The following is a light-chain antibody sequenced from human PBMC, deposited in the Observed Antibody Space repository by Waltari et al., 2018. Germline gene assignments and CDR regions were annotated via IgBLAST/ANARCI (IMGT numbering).Light chain of an antibody. CDR3: SSQTLDGLVL. CDR2: DVT. Sequence: QSALTQPASVSGSPGQSITISCSGVGSAVGASDSVSWHQHHPGKAPQVIIYDVTNRPSGVSDRFSASQSANTASLTISRLQPEDEADYYCSSQTLDGLVLFGGGTRLTVL. V-gene: IGLV2-14*03. J-gene: IGLJ2*01. CDR1: GSAVGASDS.